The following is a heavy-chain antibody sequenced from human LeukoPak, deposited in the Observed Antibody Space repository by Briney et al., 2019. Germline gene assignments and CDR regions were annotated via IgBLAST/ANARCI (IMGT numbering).Heavy chain of an antibody. Sequence: GALVKVSCKASGYTFTGYYMHWVRQAPGQGLEWMGWINPNSGGTNYAQKFQGRVTMTRDTSISTAYMELSRLRSDDTAVYYCARALQNYYDFSPDYWGQGTLVTVSS. CDR1: GYTFTGYY. D-gene: IGHD3-22*01. V-gene: IGHV1-2*02. J-gene: IGHJ4*02. CDR2: INPNSGGT. CDR3: ARALQNYYDFSPDY.